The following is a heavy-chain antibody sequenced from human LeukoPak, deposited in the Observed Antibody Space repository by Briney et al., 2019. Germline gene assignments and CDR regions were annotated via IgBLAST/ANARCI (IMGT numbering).Heavy chain of an antibody. CDR1: GGSISSYY. Sequence: PSETLSLTYTVSGGSISSYYWSWIRQPPGKGLEWIGYIYYSGSTNYNPSLKSRVTMSVDTSKNQFSLKLSSVTAADTAVYYCARVSDYYYYYMDVWGKGTTVTVSS. V-gene: IGHV4-59*12. J-gene: IGHJ6*03. CDR3: ARVSDYYYYYMDV. CDR2: IYYSGST.